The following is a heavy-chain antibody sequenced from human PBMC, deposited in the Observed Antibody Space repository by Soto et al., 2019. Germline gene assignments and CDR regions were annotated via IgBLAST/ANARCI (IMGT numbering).Heavy chain of an antibody. CDR1: GFTFIRYC. J-gene: IGHJ4*02. CDR3: ARGTYYDFWSGYYFDY. Sequence: GGSLRLSCAAAGFTFIRYCMSWVRQAPGKGLEWVANIKQDGSEKYYVDSVKGRFTISRDNAKNSLYLQMNSLRAEDTAVYYCARGTYYDFWSGYYFDYWGQGTLVTVSS. D-gene: IGHD3-3*01. V-gene: IGHV3-7*01. CDR2: IKQDGSEK.